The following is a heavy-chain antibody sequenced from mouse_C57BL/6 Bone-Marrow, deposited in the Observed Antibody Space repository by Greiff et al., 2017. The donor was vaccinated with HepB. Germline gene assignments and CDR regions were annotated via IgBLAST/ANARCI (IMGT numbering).Heavy chain of an antibody. V-gene: IGHV6-3*01. CDR3: TGEGDGAY. J-gene: IGHJ3*01. CDR1: GFTFSNYW. Sequence: EVQGVESGGGLVQPGGSMKLSCVASGFTFSNYWMNWVRQSPEKGLEWVAQIRLKSDNYATHYAESVKGRFTISRDDSRSSVYLQMNNLRAEDTGIYYCTGEGDGAYWGQGTLVTVSA. D-gene: IGHD3-3*01. CDR2: IRLKSDNYAT.